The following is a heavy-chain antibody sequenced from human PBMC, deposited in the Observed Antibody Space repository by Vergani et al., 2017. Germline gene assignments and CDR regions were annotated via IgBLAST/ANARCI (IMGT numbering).Heavy chain of an antibody. CDR1: GFSLTTRGVA. CDR2: GFWDDDK. Sequence: SGFSLTTRGVAVGWIRQPPGKALEWLAIGFWDDDKRYSPSLRNRVTITRDTSRNQVVLTMTNIDPVDTATYYCTXRPDCSVGHCYEDYWGQGTLVTVSS. V-gene: IGHV2-5*02. CDR3: TXRPDCSVGHCYEDY. J-gene: IGHJ4*02. D-gene: IGHD2-15*01.